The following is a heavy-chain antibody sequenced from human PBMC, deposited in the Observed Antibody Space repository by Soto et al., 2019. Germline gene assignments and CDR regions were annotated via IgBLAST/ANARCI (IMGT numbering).Heavy chain of an antibody. CDR1: GGSINNNY. CDR3: ARGGWYVDY. V-gene: IGHV4-59*01. CDR2: IYYNGNT. Sequence: SETLSLTCTVSGGSINNNYWSWIRQPPGKGLEWIGYIYYNGNTNYNPSLKSRVTMSVDTSKNQFSLKLSSVIAADTAVYYCARGGWYVDYWGQGTLVTVSS. D-gene: IGHD6-19*01. J-gene: IGHJ4*02.